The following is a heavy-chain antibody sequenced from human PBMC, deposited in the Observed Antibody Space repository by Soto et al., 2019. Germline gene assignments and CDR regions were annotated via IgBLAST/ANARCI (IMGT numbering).Heavy chain of an antibody. Sequence: EVQLVESGGSLVEPGGSLRLSCAASGFTFSSYSMNWVRQAPGKGLEWVSSISGSSGYIYYADSVKGRFNISRDNAKNTLYLQMSSLRAEDTAVYYCARRETYYDSSGYWGLDYWGQGTLVTVSS. V-gene: IGHV3-21*01. CDR2: ISGSSGYI. CDR1: GFTFSSYS. J-gene: IGHJ4*02. D-gene: IGHD3-22*01. CDR3: ARRETYYDSSGYWGLDY.